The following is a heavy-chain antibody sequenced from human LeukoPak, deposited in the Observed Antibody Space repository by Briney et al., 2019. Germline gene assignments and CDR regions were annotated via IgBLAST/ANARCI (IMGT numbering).Heavy chain of an antibody. CDR3: ARSYCTTNSCYQSLGY. D-gene: IGHD2-8*01. V-gene: IGHV3-64*02. CDR1: GFSFSTHG. J-gene: IGHJ4*02. CDR2: ISSNGGTK. Sequence: GGSLRLSCAASGFSFSTHGIHWVRQAPGMGLEYVSAISSNGGTKYYGDSVKGRFTISRGNYKDTVYLQMDSLRAEDMAVYYCARSYCTTNSCYQSLGYWGQGTLVSVSS.